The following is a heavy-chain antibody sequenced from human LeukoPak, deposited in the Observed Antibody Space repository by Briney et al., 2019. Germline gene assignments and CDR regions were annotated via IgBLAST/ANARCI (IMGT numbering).Heavy chain of an antibody. D-gene: IGHD1-14*01. CDR2: INPNSGGT. J-gene: IGHJ4*03. V-gene: IGHV1-2*02. CDR1: GYTFTDYY. Sequence: ASVKVSCKASGYTFTDYYIHWVRQAPGQGLEWMGWINPNSGGTNYTQKFQGRVTMTRDTSISTAYLELNRLTSDDTAVYYCARVLARYGNLDYWGQGTTVTVSS. CDR3: ARVLARYGNLDY.